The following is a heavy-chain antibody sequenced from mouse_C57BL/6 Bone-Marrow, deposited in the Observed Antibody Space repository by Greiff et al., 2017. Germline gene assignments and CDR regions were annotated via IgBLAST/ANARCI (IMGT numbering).Heavy chain of an antibody. V-gene: IGHV1-76*01. Sequence: VQLQQSGAELVRPGASVKLSCKASGYTFTDYYINWVKQRPGQGLEWIARIYPGSGNTYYNEKFKGKATLTAEKSSSTAYMQLSSLTSEDSAVYFCAGGYYGGFAYWGQGTLVTVSA. CDR1: GYTFTDYY. D-gene: IGHD1-1*01. J-gene: IGHJ3*01. CDR2: IYPGSGNT. CDR3: AGGYYGGFAY.